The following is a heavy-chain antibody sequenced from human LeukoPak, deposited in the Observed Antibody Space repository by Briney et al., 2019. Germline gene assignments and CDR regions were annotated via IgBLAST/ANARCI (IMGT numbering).Heavy chain of an antibody. J-gene: IGHJ4*02. CDR1: GFTFGSYG. Sequence: AGGSLRLSCAASGFTFGSYGMHWVRQAPGKGLEWVAVISYDGSNKYYADSVKGRFTISRDNSKNTLYLQMNSLRAEDTAVYYCAKVQNKMLNWLYDYWGQGTLVTVSS. V-gene: IGHV3-30*18. CDR3: AKVQNKMLNWLYDY. D-gene: IGHD2/OR15-2a*01. CDR2: ISYDGSNK.